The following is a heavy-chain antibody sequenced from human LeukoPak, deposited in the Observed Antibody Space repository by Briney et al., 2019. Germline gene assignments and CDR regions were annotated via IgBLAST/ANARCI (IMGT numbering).Heavy chain of an antibody. D-gene: IGHD3-3*01. Sequence: SVKVSCKASGGTFSSYTISWVRQAPGQGLEWLGRIIPILGIANYAQKFQGRVTITADKSTSTAYMELSSLRSEDTAVYYCARSRFLEWLLPNDAFDIWGQGTMVTVSS. V-gene: IGHV1-69*02. J-gene: IGHJ3*02. CDR2: IIPILGIA. CDR1: GGTFSSYT. CDR3: ARSRFLEWLLPNDAFDI.